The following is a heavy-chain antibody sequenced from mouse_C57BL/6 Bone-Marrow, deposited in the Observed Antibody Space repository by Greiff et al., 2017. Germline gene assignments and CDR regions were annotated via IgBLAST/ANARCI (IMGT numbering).Heavy chain of an antibody. J-gene: IGHJ3*01. V-gene: IGHV14-3*01. CDR2: IDPANGNT. CDR1: GFNIKNTY. Sequence: VQLQQSVAELVRPGASVKLSCTASGFNIKNTYMHWVKQRPEQGLEWIGRIDPANGNTKSAPKLQGKATITADTSSNTAYLQLSSVTSEDTAIYYCACPITTLVATPFAYWGQGTLGTVSA. D-gene: IGHD1-1*01. CDR3: ACPITTLVATPFAY.